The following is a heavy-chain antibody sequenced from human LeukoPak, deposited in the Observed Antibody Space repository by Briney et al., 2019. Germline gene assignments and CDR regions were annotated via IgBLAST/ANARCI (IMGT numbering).Heavy chain of an antibody. CDR1: GYTFTSYG. J-gene: IGHJ4*02. CDR3: ARQGYSYGYYFDY. D-gene: IGHD5-18*01. CDR2: ISAYNGNT. V-gene: IGHV1-18*01. Sequence: GASVKVSCKASGYTFTSYGISWVRQAPGRGLEWVGWISAYNGNTNYAEKIQGRVTMTTDTSTTTAYMELRSLRSDDTAVYHCARQGYSYGYYFDYWGQGPLVPVSS.